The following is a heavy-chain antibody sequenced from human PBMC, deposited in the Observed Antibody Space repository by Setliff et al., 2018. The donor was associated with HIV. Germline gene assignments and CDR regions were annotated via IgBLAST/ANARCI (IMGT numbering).Heavy chain of an antibody. CDR2: IYHSGST. V-gene: IGHV4-39*07. J-gene: IGHJ6*02. Sequence: SETLSLTCSVSGDSLSRSPYYWGWIRQPPGKGLEWIGSIYHSGSTYYNPSLKSRVTISVDTSKNQFSLKLSSVTAADTAVYYCARLHIRFRSQDWAAVDVWGQGTTVTVSS. D-gene: IGHD3-3*01. CDR1: GDSLSRSPYY. CDR3: ARLHIRFRSQDWAAVDV.